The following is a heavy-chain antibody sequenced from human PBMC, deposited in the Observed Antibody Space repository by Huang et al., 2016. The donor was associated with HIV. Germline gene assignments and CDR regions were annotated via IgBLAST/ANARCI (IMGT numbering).Heavy chain of an antibody. J-gene: IGHJ4*02. CDR2: IIPTLGTA. Sequence: QVQLVQSGAEVKKPGSSVKVSCKASGGSFRNFAIGWVRQAPGQGLGLMGGIIPTLGTANDAQKFQGRVTIIADESTSTAYMELSSLRSEDTAVYYCATVDYYDTSGPQRGYFDNWGQGTLVTVSS. CDR3: ATVDYYDTSGPQRGYFDN. V-gene: IGHV1-69*01. D-gene: IGHD3-22*01. CDR1: GGSFRNFA.